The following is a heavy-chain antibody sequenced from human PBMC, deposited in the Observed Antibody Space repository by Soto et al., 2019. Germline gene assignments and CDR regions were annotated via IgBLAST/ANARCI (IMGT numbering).Heavy chain of an antibody. D-gene: IGHD3-3*01. V-gene: IGHV1-18*01. Sequence: ASVKVSCKASGYTFTSYGISWVRQAPGQGLEWMGWISAYNGNTKYAQKLQGRVTMTTDTSTSTAYMELRSLRSDDTAVYYCASGDTIFGVVTRLDYWGQGTLVTVSS. CDR2: ISAYNGNT. J-gene: IGHJ4*02. CDR1: GYTFTSYG. CDR3: ASGDTIFGVVTRLDY.